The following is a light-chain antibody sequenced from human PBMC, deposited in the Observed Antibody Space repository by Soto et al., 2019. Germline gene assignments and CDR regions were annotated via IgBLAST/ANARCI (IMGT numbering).Light chain of an antibody. CDR1: SSDVGGYNY. Sequence: QSVLTQPASVSGSPGQSITVSCTGTSSDVGGYNYVSWYQQHPGKVPKLMIYDVSNRPLGVSNHFFGSKSGNTASLTISGLQAEDEADYYCSSYTISSTVVFGGGTKLTVL. CDR3: SSYTISSTVV. J-gene: IGLJ2*01. CDR2: DVS. V-gene: IGLV2-14*01.